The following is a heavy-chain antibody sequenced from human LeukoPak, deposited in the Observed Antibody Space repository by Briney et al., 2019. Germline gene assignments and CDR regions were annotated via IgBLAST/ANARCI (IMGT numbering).Heavy chain of an antibody. CDR1: GFTFRTYA. CDR3: AREIFGSGSYPDF. Sequence: GGSLRLSCAASGFTFRTYAMSWVRQAPGKGLEWVSAISGGGGSTYYADSVKGRFTISRDNSKNTLFLQMNSLRPEDTAVYYCAREIFGSGSYPDFWGQGTLVTVSS. J-gene: IGHJ4*02. V-gene: IGHV3-23*01. D-gene: IGHD3-10*01. CDR2: ISGGGGST.